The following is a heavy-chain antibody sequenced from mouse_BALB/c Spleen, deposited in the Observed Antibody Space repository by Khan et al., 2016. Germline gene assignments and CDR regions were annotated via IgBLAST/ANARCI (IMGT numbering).Heavy chain of an antibody. V-gene: IGHV1S41*01. CDR2: IAPGSGST. CDR3: ARGLGYVMDY. Sequence: LVKPGASVKLSCKASGYTFISYWINWIKQRPGQGLEWIGRIAPGSGSTQYNEMFKVKATLTVDTSSSTVYIQLSSLSSEDSAVFFCARGLGYVMDYWGQGTSVIVSS. D-gene: IGHD4-1*01. CDR1: GYTFISYW. J-gene: IGHJ4*01.